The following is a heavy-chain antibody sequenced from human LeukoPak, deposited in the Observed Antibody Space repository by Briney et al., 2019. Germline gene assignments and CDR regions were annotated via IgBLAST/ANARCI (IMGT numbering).Heavy chain of an antibody. CDR3: AKVAGDRMDH. D-gene: IGHD6-13*01. CDR1: GYTFATYG. V-gene: IGHV1-18*01. Sequence: AASVKVSCKASGYTFATYGFCRVRQAPGHGLEWMGWISANSGKTDYAQKFQGRVTMTTDTSTTTAYMELRSLRPDDTALYFCAKVAGDRMDHWGQGTLLTVSS. CDR2: ISANSGKT. J-gene: IGHJ4*02.